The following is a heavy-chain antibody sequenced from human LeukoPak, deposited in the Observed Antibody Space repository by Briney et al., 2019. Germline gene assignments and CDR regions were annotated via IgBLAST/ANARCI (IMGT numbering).Heavy chain of an antibody. D-gene: IGHD5-18*01. CDR1: GYKFTGYY. CDR3: AREIGGILVFDY. CDR2: INPNSGDS. J-gene: IGHJ4*02. V-gene: IGHV1-2*02. Sequence: GASVKVSCKASGYKFTGYYMHWVRQAPGQGPEWMGWINPNSGDSHHAQKFQGRVTMTRDTSISTAYMELSRLRSDDTAVYYCAREIGGILVFDYWGQGTLVTVSS.